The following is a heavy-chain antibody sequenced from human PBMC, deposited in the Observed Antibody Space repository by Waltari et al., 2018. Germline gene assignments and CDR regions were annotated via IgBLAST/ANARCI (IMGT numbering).Heavy chain of an antibody. CDR1: GFTFSSYS. CDR3: ARVMSVATYYYYGMDV. J-gene: IGHJ6*02. D-gene: IGHD2-21*02. V-gene: IGHV3-48*01. Sequence: EVQLVESGGGLVQPGGSLRLSCAASGFTFSSYSMNWVRQAPGKGLEWVSYISSSSTIYYADSVKGRFTISRDNAKNSLYLQMNSLRAEDTAVYYCARVMSVATYYYYGMDVWGQGTTVTVSS. CDR2: ISSSSTI.